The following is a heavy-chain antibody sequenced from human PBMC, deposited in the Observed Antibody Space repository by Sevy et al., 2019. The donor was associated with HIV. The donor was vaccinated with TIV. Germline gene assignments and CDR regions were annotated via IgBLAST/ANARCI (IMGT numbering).Heavy chain of an antibody. CDR2: IGTAGDT. CDR3: AIRRAYYDFWSGYYISSPYYYYYMDV. D-gene: IGHD3-3*01. J-gene: IGHJ6*03. CDR1: GFTFSSYD. V-gene: IGHV3-13*01. Sequence: GGSLRLSCAASGFTFSSYDMHWVRQATGKGLEWVSAIGTAGDTYYPGSVKGRFTISRENAKNSLYLQMNSLRAGDTVVYYCAIRRAYYDFWSGYYISSPYYYYYMDVWGKGTTVTVSS.